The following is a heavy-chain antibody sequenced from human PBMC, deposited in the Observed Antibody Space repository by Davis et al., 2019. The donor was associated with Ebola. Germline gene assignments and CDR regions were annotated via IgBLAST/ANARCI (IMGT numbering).Heavy chain of an antibody. CDR2: ISYDGSNK. CDR3: ARETYYYDSSGYHRGAFDI. CDR1: GFTFSSYG. J-gene: IGHJ3*02. V-gene: IGHV3-30*03. D-gene: IGHD3-22*01. Sequence: GGSLRLSCAASGFTFSSYGMHWVRQAPGKGLEWVAVISYDGSNKYYADSVKGRFTISRDNSKNSLYLQMNSLRAEDTAVYYCARETYYYDSSGYHRGAFDIWGQGTMVTVSS.